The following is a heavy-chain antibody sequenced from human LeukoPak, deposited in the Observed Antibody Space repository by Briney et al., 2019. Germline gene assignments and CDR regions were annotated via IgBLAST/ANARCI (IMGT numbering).Heavy chain of an antibody. J-gene: IGHJ6*02. CDR3: ARDEVDIVVVPAATQKNYGMDV. CDR2: INPNSGGT. Sequence: GASVKVSCKASGYTFTGYYMHWVRQAPGQGLEWMGWINPNSGGTNYAQKFQGRVTMTRDTSISTAYMELSRLRSDDTAVYYCARDEVDIVVVPAATQKNYGMDVWGQGTTVTVSS. V-gene: IGHV1-2*02. CDR1: GYTFTGYY. D-gene: IGHD2-2*03.